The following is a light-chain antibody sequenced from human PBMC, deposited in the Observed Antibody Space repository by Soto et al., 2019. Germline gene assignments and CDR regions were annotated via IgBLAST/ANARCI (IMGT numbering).Light chain of an antibody. CDR2: DTT. J-gene: IGLJ1*01. Sequence: VVTQEPSLTVSPGGTVTLTCGSSTGAVTNGHYPYWFQQKPGQAPRTLIYDTTNRHSWTPARFSGSLLGGKAALTLSGAQPEDEAEYYCLLSYNGPYVFGTGTKGTVL. V-gene: IGLV7-46*01. CDR3: LLSYNGPYV. CDR1: TGAVTNGHY.